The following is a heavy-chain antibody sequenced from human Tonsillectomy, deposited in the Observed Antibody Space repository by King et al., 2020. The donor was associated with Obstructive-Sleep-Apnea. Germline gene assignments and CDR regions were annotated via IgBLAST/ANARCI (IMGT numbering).Heavy chain of an antibody. V-gene: IGHV3-30-3*01. CDR2: ISYVGSNK. Sequence: VQLVESGGGGVQPGRSLRLSCAASGFTFSNYAMRWVCQAPGKGLEWVAIISYVGSNKYNADSVKSRFNISRDDSKNTLYLKMNSLRAEATAVYYCARDHGYSYGYIDYYFDYWGQETLVTVSS. CDR1: GFTFSNYA. D-gene: IGHD5-18*01. CDR3: ARDHGYSYGYIDYYFDY. J-gene: IGHJ4*02.